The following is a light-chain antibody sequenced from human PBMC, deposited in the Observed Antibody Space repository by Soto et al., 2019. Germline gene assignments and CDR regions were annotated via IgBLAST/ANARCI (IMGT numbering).Light chain of an antibody. CDR2: SNN. CDR1: SSNIGSHT. Sequence: QSVLTQPPSASGTPGQRITISCSGSSSNIGSHTVNWHQQVPGTAPKLLIYSNNERPSVVPDRFSGSKSGTSASLAISGLQSGDEADYYCAAWDDSLKGVIFVGGTKLTVL. V-gene: IGLV1-44*01. CDR3: AAWDDSLKGVI. J-gene: IGLJ2*01.